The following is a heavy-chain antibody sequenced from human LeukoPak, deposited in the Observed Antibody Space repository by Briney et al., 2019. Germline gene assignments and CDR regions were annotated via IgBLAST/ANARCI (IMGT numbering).Heavy chain of an antibody. Sequence: ASETLSLTCTVSGGSISSYYWSWIRQPPGKGLGWIGYIYYSGSTNYNPSLKSRVTISVDTSKNQFSLRLSSVTAADTAVYYCARAHTTGYYFDYWGQGTLVTVSS. V-gene: IGHV4-59*01. CDR1: GGSISSYY. D-gene: IGHD1-14*01. CDR2: IYYSGST. CDR3: ARAHTTGYYFDY. J-gene: IGHJ4*02.